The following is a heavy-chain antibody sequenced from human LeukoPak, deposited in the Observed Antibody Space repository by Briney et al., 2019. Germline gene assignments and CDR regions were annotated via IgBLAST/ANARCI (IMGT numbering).Heavy chain of an antibody. D-gene: IGHD3-22*01. V-gene: IGHV4-39*02. CDR2: VYYSGRT. CDR1: GDFISSSSYY. J-gene: IGHJ1*01. CDR3: ARRRYYDSTGYFE. Sequence: SETLSLTCTVSGDFISSSSYYRGWIRQPPGKGLDGIGDVYYSGRTYYNPSLKSRVFISIDTSKNYFSLNLNFVTAADTAVYYCARRRYYDSTGYFEWGRGSLVTVSS.